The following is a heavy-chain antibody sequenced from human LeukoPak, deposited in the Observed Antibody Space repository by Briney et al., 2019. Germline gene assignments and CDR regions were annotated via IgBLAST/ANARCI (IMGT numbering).Heavy chain of an antibody. Sequence: GASVKVSCKASGYTFTSYDINWVRQATGQGLEWMGWMNPNSDNTGYAQKFQGRVTMTRNTSISTAYTELSSLRSEDTAVYYCATRPRGFGDYVNAFDIWGQGTMVTVSS. CDR3: ATRPRGFGDYVNAFDI. D-gene: IGHD3-10*01. J-gene: IGHJ3*02. V-gene: IGHV1-8*01. CDR1: GYTFTSYD. CDR2: MNPNSDNT.